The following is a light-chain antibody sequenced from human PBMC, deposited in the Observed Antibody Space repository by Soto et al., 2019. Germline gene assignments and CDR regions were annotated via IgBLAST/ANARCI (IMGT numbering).Light chain of an antibody. CDR2: YIS. V-gene: IGKV3D-20*02. Sequence: EIVLTQSPGTLSLSPWERATLSCRASQSLSSSYLAWYQQKPGQAPRLVIYYISTRATGIPARFSGSGSGTEFTLTINSLQSEDSAVYYCQQHNQWPITFGQGTRLEIK. CDR1: QSLSSSY. CDR3: QQHNQWPIT. J-gene: IGKJ5*01.